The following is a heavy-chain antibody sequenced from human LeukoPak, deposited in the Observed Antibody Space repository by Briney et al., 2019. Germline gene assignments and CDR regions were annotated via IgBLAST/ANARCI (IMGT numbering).Heavy chain of an antibody. Sequence: GSLRLSCAASGFTFSSYSMYWVRQAPGKGLEWVSYISSSSSTIYYADSVKGRFTISRDNAKNSLYLQMNSLRAEDTAVYYCARVIYSSGSAIDYWGQGTLVTVSS. J-gene: IGHJ4*02. D-gene: IGHD6-19*01. CDR1: GFTFSSYS. V-gene: IGHV3-48*01. CDR3: ARVIYSSGSAIDY. CDR2: ISSSSSTI.